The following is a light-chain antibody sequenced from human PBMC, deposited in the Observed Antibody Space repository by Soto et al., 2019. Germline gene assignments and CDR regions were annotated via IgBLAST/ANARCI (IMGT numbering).Light chain of an antibody. V-gene: IGKV3-11*01. CDR1: QSVSSY. CDR2: DAS. Sequence: IVLTQSPASLSLSPGERATLSCRASQSVSSYFAWYQQKPGQAPRLLIYDASNRATGIPARFSGSGSGTDFTLTISSLEPEDFAVYYCQQRSNWTLTFGQGTKV. CDR3: QQRSNWTLT. J-gene: IGKJ1*01.